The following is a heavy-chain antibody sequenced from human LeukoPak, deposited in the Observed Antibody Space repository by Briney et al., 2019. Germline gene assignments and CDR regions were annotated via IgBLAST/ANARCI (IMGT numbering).Heavy chain of an antibody. V-gene: IGHV3-23*01. D-gene: IGHD1-1*01. CDR1: GFTFSSYA. CDR2: ISGSGGST. J-gene: IGHJ4*02. CDR3: AKDEGRLITNWYRQY. Sequence: GGSLRLSCAASGFTFSSYAMSWVRQAPGKGLEWVSAISGSGGSTYYADSVKGRFTISRDNSKNTLYLQLNSLTAEDTAMYYCAKDEGRLITNWYRQYWGQGTPVTVSS.